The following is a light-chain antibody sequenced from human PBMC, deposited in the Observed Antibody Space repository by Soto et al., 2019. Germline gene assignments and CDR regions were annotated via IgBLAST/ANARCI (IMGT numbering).Light chain of an antibody. CDR2: GNS. CDR3: QSYDSSLSGNVV. V-gene: IGLV1-40*01. J-gene: IGLJ2*01. CDR1: SSNIGAGYD. Sequence: QSVLTQPPSVSGAPGQRVTISCTGSSSNIGAGYDVHWYQQLPGTAPKLLIYGNSNRPSGVPDRFSGSKSGTSASLAITGLQAEDEAYYYCQSYDSSLSGNVVFGGGTKLPVL.